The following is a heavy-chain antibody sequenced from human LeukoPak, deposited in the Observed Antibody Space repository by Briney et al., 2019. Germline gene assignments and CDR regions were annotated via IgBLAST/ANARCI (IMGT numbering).Heavy chain of an antibody. D-gene: IGHD3-3*01. CDR2: IFPGDSHT. CDR3: ARSSVNWFDP. Sequence: GESLNISCKGSGYRFTNYWIGWARHMPGKGLEWMGIIFPGDSHTRYSPSFQGQVTMSADKSISTAYLQWSSLRASDTAMYYCARSSVNWFDPWGQGTLVTVSS. CDR1: GYRFTNYW. J-gene: IGHJ5*02. V-gene: IGHV5-51*01.